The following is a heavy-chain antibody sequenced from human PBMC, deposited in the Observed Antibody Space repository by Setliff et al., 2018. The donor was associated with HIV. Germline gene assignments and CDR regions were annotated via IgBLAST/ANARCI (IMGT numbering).Heavy chain of an antibody. CDR2: IGMSGITT. CDR3: ATYAYGSGRLDY. V-gene: IGHV3-23*01. J-gene: IGHJ4*02. CDR1: GLTFNNHP. D-gene: IGHD2-2*01. Sequence: PGGSLRLSCAASGLTFNNHPMSWVRQAPGKGLEWVSAIGMSGITTYYGSSVKGRFTISRDNSRNTLYLQMNGLRAEDTAVYYCATYAYGSGRLDYWGQGTLVTVSS.